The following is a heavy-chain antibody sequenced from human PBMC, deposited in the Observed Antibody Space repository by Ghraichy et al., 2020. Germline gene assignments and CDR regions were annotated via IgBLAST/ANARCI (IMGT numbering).Heavy chain of an antibody. J-gene: IGHJ6*02. Sequence: GGSLRLSCAASGFSIRNYWMHWVRQAPGTGLVWVSHINGDGSSITYADSVRGRFTISRDDSKYTLYLQMNSLRAHDTSVYYCATDYNYGMHVWGQGTTVTVSS. V-gene: IGHV3-74*01. D-gene: IGHD4/OR15-4a*01. CDR2: INGDGSSI. CDR3: ATDYNYGMHV. CDR1: GFSIRNYW.